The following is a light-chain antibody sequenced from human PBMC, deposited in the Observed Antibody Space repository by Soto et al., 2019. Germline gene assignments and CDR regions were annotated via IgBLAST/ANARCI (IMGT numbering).Light chain of an antibody. CDR3: AAYAGNNIYV. Sequence: QSALTQPPSASGSSGQSVTISCTGTSRDVGAYNFVSWYQQHPGQAPKLVIYEGNKRPSGVPDRFSGSKSGNTASLTVSGLQADDEADYYCAAYAGNNIYVFGFGTKLTVL. J-gene: IGLJ1*01. V-gene: IGLV2-8*01. CDR1: SRDVGAYNF. CDR2: EGN.